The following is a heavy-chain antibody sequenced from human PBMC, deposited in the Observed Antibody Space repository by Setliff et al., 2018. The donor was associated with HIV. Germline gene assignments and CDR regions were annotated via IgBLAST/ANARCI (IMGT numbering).Heavy chain of an antibody. V-gene: IGHV1-2*05. Sequence: ASVKVSCKASGYTFTGYYMHWVRQAPGQGLEWMGRINPNSGGTNYVQKFQGRVTMTRDRSISTAYMELSRLRSDDTGVYYCARDAPAEYYDFWSGYILWDVWGKGTTVTVSS. CDR2: INPNSGGT. J-gene: IGHJ6*04. D-gene: IGHD3-3*01. CDR3: ARDAPAEYYDFWSGYILWDV. CDR1: GYTFTGYY.